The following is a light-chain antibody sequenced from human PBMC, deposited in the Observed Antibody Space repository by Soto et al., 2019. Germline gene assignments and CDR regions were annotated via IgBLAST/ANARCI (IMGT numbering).Light chain of an antibody. CDR2: SAS. V-gene: IGKV1-39*01. Sequence: DIQMTQSPASLSVSEGNRVTITCRASQSINNYLNWYLQRPGQAPKLLIRSASTLQRGVPSRFSGSGSRTEFTPTIADLQPDDFGTYYCQQSLTMPITFGHGTRLDIK. CDR3: QQSLTMPIT. J-gene: IGKJ5*01. CDR1: QSINNY.